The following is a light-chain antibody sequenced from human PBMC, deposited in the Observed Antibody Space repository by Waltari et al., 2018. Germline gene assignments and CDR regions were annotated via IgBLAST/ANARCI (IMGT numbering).Light chain of an antibody. V-gene: IGLV3-1*01. CDR2: QDS. J-gene: IGLJ1*01. Sequence: SYELTQPPSVSVSPGQTATITCSGDQLGNRYTSWYQQRPGQPPVLVVHQDSKRPSGIPERFSGSNSGNTATLTLSGAQAVDEADYYCQTWDTNNYYVFGTGTTVTVL. CDR1: QLGNRY. CDR3: QTWDTNNYYV.